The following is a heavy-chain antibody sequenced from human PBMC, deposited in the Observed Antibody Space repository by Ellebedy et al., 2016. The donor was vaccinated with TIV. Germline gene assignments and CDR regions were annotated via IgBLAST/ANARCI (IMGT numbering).Heavy chain of an antibody. CDR3: ATSRARVY. Sequence: PGGSLRLSCAVSGLTFTNHGMHWVRQAPGKGLEWVAFISSDGSDKYYADSVKGRFTISRDNAKNSLYLQMNSLRVDDTAVYYCATSRARVYWGQGTLVTVSS. CDR1: GLTFTNHG. V-gene: IGHV3-30*03. J-gene: IGHJ4*02. CDR2: ISSDGSDK.